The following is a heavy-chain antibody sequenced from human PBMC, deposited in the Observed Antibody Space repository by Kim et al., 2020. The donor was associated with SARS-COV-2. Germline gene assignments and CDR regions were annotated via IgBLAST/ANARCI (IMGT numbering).Heavy chain of an antibody. J-gene: IGHJ6*02. CDR1: GYTFTSYY. Sequence: ASVKVSCKASGYTFTSYYMHWVRHAPGQGLEWMGIINPSGGSTSYAQKFQGRVTMTRDTSTSTVYMELSSLRSEDTAVYYCAREGAVAAIGEDYYYGMDVWGQGTTVTVSS. D-gene: IGHD6-19*01. V-gene: IGHV1-46*01. CDR2: INPSGGST. CDR3: AREGAVAAIGEDYYYGMDV.